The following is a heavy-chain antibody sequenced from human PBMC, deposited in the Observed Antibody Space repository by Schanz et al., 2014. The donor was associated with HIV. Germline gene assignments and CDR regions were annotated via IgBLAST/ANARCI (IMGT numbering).Heavy chain of an antibody. V-gene: IGHV4-34*01. CDR2: INHSGRT. CDR1: GGSFSGHY. J-gene: IGHJ6*02. CDR3: ARGPFPGYSISEYYYYNGLDV. D-gene: IGHD3-10*01. Sequence: QVQLQQWGAGLLKPSETLSLTCAVYGGSFSGHYWSWIRQPPGKGLEWIGEINHSGRTNYSPSLKSRVTMSVDTSKNQFSLKVRSVTAADTAVYYCARGPFPGYSISEYYYYNGLDVWGQGTTVTV.